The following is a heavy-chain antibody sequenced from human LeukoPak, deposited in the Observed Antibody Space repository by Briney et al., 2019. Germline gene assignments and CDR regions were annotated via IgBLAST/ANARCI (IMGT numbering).Heavy chain of an antibody. Sequence: SETLSLTCAVYGGSFSDYCWSWIRRTPGKGLEWVGEILHNGSTDYNPSLKSRVTISIDVSKNQFSLKLRSVTAADTVMYYCARDVFVASDAFDIWGHGTMVSVSS. CDR2: ILHNGST. D-gene: IGHD5-12*01. CDR1: GGSFSDYC. CDR3: ARDVFVASDAFDI. J-gene: IGHJ3*02. V-gene: IGHV4-34*12.